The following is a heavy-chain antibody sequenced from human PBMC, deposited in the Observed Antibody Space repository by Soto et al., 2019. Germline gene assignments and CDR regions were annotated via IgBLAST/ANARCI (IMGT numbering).Heavy chain of an antibody. Sequence: PSETLSLTCTVSGGSISSGGYYWSWIRQHPGKGLEWIGYIYYSGSTYYNPSLKSRVTISVDTSKNQFSLKLSSVTAADTAVYYCARGSYDSSGYYFGYWGQGTPVTVSS. J-gene: IGHJ4*02. V-gene: IGHV4-31*03. CDR1: GGSISSGGYY. D-gene: IGHD3-22*01. CDR2: IYYSGST. CDR3: ARGSYDSSGYYFGY.